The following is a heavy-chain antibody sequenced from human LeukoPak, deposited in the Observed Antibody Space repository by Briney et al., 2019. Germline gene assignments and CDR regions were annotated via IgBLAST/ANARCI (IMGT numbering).Heavy chain of an antibody. CDR2: LTGSGGTT. V-gene: IGHV3-23*01. CDR3: ARAAYSSTWYSRYFDL. CDR1: GFTFRDYG. Sequence: PGGSLRLSCAASGFTFRDYGMSWVRQAPGKGLEWVSALTGSGGTTYYADSVKGRFTISRDNSKNTLYLQMNSLTAEDMAVYYCARAAYSSTWYSRYFDLWGRGTLVTVSS. J-gene: IGHJ2*01. D-gene: IGHD6-13*01.